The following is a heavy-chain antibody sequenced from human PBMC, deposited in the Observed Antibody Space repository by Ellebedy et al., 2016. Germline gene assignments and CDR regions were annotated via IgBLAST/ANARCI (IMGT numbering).Heavy chain of an antibody. CDR3: VDQFYFVGFDI. CDR2: INTKTGNP. CDR1: GNIFTWDS. Sequence: ASVKVSCKASGNIFTWDSLNWVRQAPGQGLEWMGWINTKTGNPMYAQDFTGRFVFSFDTSVNTAHLQISGLKAEDTAVYYCVDQFYFVGFDIWGQGTTVTVSS. V-gene: IGHV7-4-1*02. D-gene: IGHD2/OR15-2a*01. J-gene: IGHJ3*02.